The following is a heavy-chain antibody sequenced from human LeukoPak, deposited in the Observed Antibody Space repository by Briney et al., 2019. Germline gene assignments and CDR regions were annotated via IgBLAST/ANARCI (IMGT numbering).Heavy chain of an antibody. CDR3: ARPVVAGDYYYYGMDV. V-gene: IGHV3-48*01. CDR2: ISSSSSTI. CDR1: GFTFSSYS. Sequence: PGGSLRLSCAASGFTFSSYSMNWVRQAPGKGLEWVSYISSSSSTIYYADSVKGRFTISRDNAKNSLYLQMNSLRAEDTAVYYCARPVVAGDYYYYGMDVWGQGTTVTVSS. D-gene: IGHD6-19*01. J-gene: IGHJ6*02.